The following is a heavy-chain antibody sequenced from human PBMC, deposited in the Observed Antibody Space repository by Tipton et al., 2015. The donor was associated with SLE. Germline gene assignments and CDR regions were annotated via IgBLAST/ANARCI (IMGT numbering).Heavy chain of an antibody. CDR2: IYYSGST. Sequence: LRLSCTVSGGSISSSSYYWGWIRQPPGKGLEWIGSIYYSGSTYYNPSLKSRVTISVDTSKNQFSLKLSSVTAADTAVYYCARLWDTAMDYWGQGTLVTVSS. J-gene: IGHJ4*02. CDR1: GGSISSSSYY. V-gene: IGHV4-39*01. D-gene: IGHD5-18*01. CDR3: ARLWDTAMDY.